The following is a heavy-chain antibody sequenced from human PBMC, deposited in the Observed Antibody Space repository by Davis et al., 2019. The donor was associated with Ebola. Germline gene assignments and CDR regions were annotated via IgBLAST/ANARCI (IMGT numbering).Heavy chain of an antibody. J-gene: IGHJ6*02. V-gene: IGHV3-48*02. CDR3: ARDQEDWIFGVVVKAVRKYGMDV. CDR1: GFTFSSYS. CDR2: ISNSGRNI. D-gene: IGHD3-3*01. Sequence: GGSLRLSCAASGFTFSSYSMNWVRQAPGKGLEWLSYISNSGRNIYYADSVRGRFTISRDNARNSLYLQMNSLRDEDTAVYYCARDQEDWIFGVVVKAVRKYGMDVWGQGTAVTASS.